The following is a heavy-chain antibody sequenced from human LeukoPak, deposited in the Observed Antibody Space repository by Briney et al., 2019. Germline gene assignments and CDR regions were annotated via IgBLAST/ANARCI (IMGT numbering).Heavy chain of an antibody. D-gene: IGHD2-2*01. V-gene: IGHV1-8*02. J-gene: IGHJ5*02. CDR3: ARSPPIVVVPAAIHWFDP. Sequence: ASVKVSCKASGYTFTSYDINWVRQATGQGLEWMGWMNPNSGNTGYAQKFQGRVTMTTDTFTSTAYMELRSLRSDDTAVYYCARSPPIVVVPAAIHWFDPWGQGTLVTVSS. CDR1: GYTFTSYD. CDR2: MNPNSGNT.